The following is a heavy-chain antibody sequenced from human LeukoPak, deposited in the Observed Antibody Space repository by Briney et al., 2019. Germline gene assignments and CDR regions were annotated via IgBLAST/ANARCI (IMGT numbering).Heavy chain of an antibody. CDR3: ARDLGDYMDY. Sequence: KASETLSLTCAVYGGSFSGYYWSWIRQPPGKGLEWIGEINHSGSTNYNPSLKSRVTISVDTSKNQFSLKLSSVTAADTAVYYCARDLGDYMDYWGQGTLVTVSS. J-gene: IGHJ4*02. D-gene: IGHD4-17*01. CDR1: GGSFSGYY. CDR2: INHSGST. V-gene: IGHV4-34*09.